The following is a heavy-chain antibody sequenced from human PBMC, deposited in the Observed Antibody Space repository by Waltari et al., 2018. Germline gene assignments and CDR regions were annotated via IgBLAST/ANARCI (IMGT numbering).Heavy chain of an antibody. V-gene: IGHV3-15*07. CDR3: ATGLQHFYDW. Sequence: EVQLVESGGGWVKPGGSLRLSRAASGFRFTDARWHGVRQAPGRGLEWVGLIKSKIAGETTDYAAPVKGRFTISRDDSENSVSLQMNSLRTEDTAVYYCATGLQHFYDWWGRGTLVTVSS. J-gene: IGHJ4*02. CDR2: IKSKIAGETT. CDR1: GFRFTDAR.